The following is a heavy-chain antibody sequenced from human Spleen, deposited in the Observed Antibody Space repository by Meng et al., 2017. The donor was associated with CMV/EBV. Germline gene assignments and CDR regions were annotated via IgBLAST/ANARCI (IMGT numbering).Heavy chain of an antibody. CDR1: LTFSSYA. Sequence: LTFSSYAMTGVRKAPGKGLEWVSAISASGGSTYHADSVKGRFTISRDNSKNTLCLQMNSLRPEDTAVYYCAKDWYSGTYPAGYFDHRGQGTLVTVSS. D-gene: IGHD1-26*01. V-gene: IGHV3-23*01. J-gene: IGHJ4*02. CDR2: ISASGGST. CDR3: AKDWYSGTYPAGYFDH.